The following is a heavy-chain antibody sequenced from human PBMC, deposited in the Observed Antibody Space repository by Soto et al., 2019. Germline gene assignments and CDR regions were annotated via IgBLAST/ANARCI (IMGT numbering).Heavy chain of an antibody. Sequence: PGGSLRLSCAASGFAFNTYSMHWVRQAPGRGLEWVAVISYDGSNKFYADSVKGRFTISRDNSTNTLYLEMNSLRGEDTAVYYCAKVSPMGYFFDFWGQGTLGTV. V-gene: IGHV3-30-3*01. CDR3: AKVSPMGYFFDF. J-gene: IGHJ4*02. CDR1: GFAFNTYS. CDR2: ISYDGSNK.